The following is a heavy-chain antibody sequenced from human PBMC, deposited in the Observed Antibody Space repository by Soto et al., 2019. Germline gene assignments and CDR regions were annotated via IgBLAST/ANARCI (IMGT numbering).Heavy chain of an antibody. J-gene: IGHJ4*02. CDR1: GFSLSTSGVG. V-gene: IGHV2-5*01. D-gene: IGHD1-26*01. CDR3: AHRREWGHFDY. CDR2: IYWNDDK. Sequence: QITLKESGPTLVKPTQTLTLTCTFSGFSLSTSGVGVGWIRQPPGKALEWLALIYWNDDKRYSPSLKSRLTITKDTSKNQVVLTMTNMDPVETAKYYGAHRREWGHFDYWGQGTLVTVSS.